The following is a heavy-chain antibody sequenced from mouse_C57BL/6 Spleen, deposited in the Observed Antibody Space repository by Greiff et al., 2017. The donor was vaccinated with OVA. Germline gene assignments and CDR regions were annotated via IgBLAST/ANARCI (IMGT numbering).Heavy chain of an antibody. D-gene: IGHD2-13*01. CDR3: AQLTFMDY. J-gene: IGHJ4*01. Sequence: QVQLKQPGAELVKPGASVKLSCKASGYTFTSYWMHWVKQRPGQGLEWIGMIHPNSGSTNYNEKFKSKATLTVDKSSSTAYMQHISLTSGVSAVYYCAQLTFMDYWGQGTSVTVSS. CDR2: IHPNSGST. CDR1: GYTFTSYW. V-gene: IGHV1-64*01.